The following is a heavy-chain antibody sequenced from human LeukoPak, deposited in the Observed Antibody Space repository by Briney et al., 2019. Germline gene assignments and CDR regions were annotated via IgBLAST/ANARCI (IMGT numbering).Heavy chain of an antibody. Sequence: ASVKVSCKASGSTFTRYYIHWVRQAPGQGLDWMGVINPSSGSTRFAQMLQDRVTMTRDTSTSAVYMELSSLTSEDTAMYYCARTYSSSWSYCDSWGQGTLVTVSS. CDR1: GSTFTRYY. CDR3: ARTYSSSWSYCDS. V-gene: IGHV1-46*01. J-gene: IGHJ4*02. CDR2: INPSSGST. D-gene: IGHD6-13*01.